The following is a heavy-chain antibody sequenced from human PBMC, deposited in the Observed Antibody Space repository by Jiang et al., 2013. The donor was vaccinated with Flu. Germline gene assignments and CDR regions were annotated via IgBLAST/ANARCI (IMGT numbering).Heavy chain of an antibody. Sequence: SGAEVKKPGSSVKVSCKTSGGTFSNYAISWARQAPGQGLEWMGGIIPIFGTGEYAQRFQGRVTITADDSTGTAYMEVRSLRSEDTAVYYCARGRVPARPDAFDVWGQGTMVTVSS. CDR2: IIPIFGTG. V-gene: IGHV1-69*01. CDR3: ARGRVPARPDAFDV. J-gene: IGHJ3*01. D-gene: IGHD6-6*01. CDR1: GGTFSNYA.